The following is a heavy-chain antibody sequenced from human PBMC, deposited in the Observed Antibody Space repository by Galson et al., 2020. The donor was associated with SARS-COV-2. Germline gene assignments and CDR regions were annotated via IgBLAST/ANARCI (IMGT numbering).Heavy chain of an antibody. V-gene: IGHV3-23*01. CDR3: AKVRTGFFGYGMEV. J-gene: IGHJ6*02. Sequence: GESLKISCAASGFTFSNYAMNWVRQSPGKGLEWVSGTGNSGDKTYYADSVKGRFSISRDNSKNTLYLQMHSLRAEDTALYYCAKVRTGFFGYGMEVWGQGTTVTVSS. CDR2: TGNSGDKT. D-gene: IGHD3-3*01. CDR1: GFTFSNYA.